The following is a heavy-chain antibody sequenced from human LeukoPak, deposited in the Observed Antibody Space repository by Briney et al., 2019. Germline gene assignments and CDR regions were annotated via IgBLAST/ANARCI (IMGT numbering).Heavy chain of an antibody. CDR3: TRWQATRFDY. V-gene: IGHV3-49*04. J-gene: IGHJ4*02. D-gene: IGHD2-15*01. Sequence: GGSLRLSCTASGFTFSDYAMSWVRQAPGKGLEGVGFIRSKAYGGTIEYAASVKGRFTISRDDSKSIAYLQMNSLKTEDTAVYYCTRWQATRFDYWGQGTLVTVSS. CDR1: GFTFSDYA. CDR2: IRSKAYGGTI.